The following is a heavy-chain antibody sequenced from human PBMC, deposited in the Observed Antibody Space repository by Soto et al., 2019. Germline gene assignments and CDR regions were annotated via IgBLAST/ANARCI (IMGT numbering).Heavy chain of an antibody. D-gene: IGHD3-3*02. CDR2: IIPTVGTA. J-gene: IGHJ5*02. V-gene: IGHV1-69*13. Sequence: SVKVSCKASGGTFSSYAISWVRQAPGQGLEWMGGIIPTVGTANYAQKFQGRVTITADESTSTAYMELSSLRSEDTAVYYCARAPDIFGGNWFDPWGQGTLVTVSS. CDR3: ARAPDIFGGNWFDP. CDR1: GGTFSSYA.